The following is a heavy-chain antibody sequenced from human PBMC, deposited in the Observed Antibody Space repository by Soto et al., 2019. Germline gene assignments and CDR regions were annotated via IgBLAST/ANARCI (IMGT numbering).Heavy chain of an antibody. Sequence: EVQLLESGGGLVQPGGSLRLSCAASGFTFSSCAMTWVRQAPGKGLEWVSAISGSGGSTYYADSVKGRFTISRDTSKNTLYLQMNSLRAEDTAVYYCATLLFSHYYYGMDVWGQGTTVTVSS. CDR1: GFTFSSCA. V-gene: IGHV3-23*01. D-gene: IGHD1-26*01. CDR3: ATLLFSHYYYGMDV. J-gene: IGHJ6*02. CDR2: ISGSGGST.